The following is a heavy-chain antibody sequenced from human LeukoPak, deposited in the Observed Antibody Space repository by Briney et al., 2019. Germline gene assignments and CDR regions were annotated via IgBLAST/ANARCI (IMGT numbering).Heavy chain of an antibody. CDR2: IDWDDDK. V-gene: IGHV2-70*11. CDR3: ARTQLSSGGADS. D-gene: IGHD2-15*01. J-gene: IGHJ4*02. CDR1: GFSLTTRGMG. Sequence: SGPALVKPTQTVTLTCTFSGFSLTTRGMGVSWIRQPPGKALEWLARIDWDDDKYYSASLETRLNISKDTSKNKEVLTMTNMDPVDTATYFCARTQLSSGGADSWGQGTLVIVSS.